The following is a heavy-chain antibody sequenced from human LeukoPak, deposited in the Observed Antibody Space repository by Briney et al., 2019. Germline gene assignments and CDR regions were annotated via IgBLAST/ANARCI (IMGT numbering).Heavy chain of an antibody. Sequence: SQTLSLTCAISGDSVSSNSIAWNWVRQSPSRCLEWLGRTYYRSKWYNDYALSVKSRITINPDTSKNQLSLQLTSVSPEDTAVYYCARDSRVSNSLPLDNWGQGTLVTISS. D-gene: IGHD4-11*01. CDR2: TYYRSKWYN. V-gene: IGHV6-1*01. CDR1: GDSVSSNSIA. J-gene: IGHJ4*02. CDR3: ARDSRVSNSLPLDN.